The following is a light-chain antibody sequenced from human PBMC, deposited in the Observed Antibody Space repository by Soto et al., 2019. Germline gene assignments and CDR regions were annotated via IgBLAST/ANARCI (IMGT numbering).Light chain of an antibody. CDR3: QQYNIWRSIS. V-gene: IGKV3-15*01. CDR1: QSVSSN. J-gene: IGKJ5*01. Sequence: EIVMTQSPATLSVSPGERATLSCRASQSVSSNLAWYQQKPGQAPRLLIYDTSTRIAGIPARFTGSGSGTDFTLTISSLQSEDFAVYYCQQYNIWRSISFGQGTRLEIK. CDR2: DTS.